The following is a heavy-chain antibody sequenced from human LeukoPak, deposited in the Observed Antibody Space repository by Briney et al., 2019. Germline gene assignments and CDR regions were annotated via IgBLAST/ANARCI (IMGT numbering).Heavy chain of an antibody. V-gene: IGHV3-30*18. J-gene: IGHJ3*02. Sequence: GGSLRLSCAASGFTFSSYGMHWVRQAPGKGLEWVAVISYDGSNKYYADSVKGRFTISRDNSKNTLYLQMNSLRAEDTAVYYCAKGSYYDISTGQENDAFDIWGQGTMVTVSS. D-gene: IGHD3-9*01. CDR1: GFTFSSYG. CDR3: AKGSYYDISTGQENDAFDI. CDR2: ISYDGSNK.